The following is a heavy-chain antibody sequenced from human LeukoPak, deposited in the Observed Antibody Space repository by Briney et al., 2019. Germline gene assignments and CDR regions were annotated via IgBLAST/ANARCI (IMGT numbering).Heavy chain of an antibody. CDR2: ISYQGNNK. D-gene: IGHD3/OR15-3a*01. Sequence: PGKSLRLSCAASGFTFSSDAMHWVRQPPGKGLEWVALISYQGNNKSYADSVKGRFTISRDNSQNTLSLQMNNLITEGTAVYYCAKSGGPRTGYYGNYFDSWGQGTLVTVSS. CDR1: GFTFSSDA. J-gene: IGHJ4*02. V-gene: IGHV3-30-3*02. CDR3: AKSGGPRTGYYGNYFDS.